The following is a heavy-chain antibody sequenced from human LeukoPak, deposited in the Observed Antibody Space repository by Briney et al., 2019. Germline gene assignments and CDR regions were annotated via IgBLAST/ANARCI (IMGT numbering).Heavy chain of an antibody. CDR1: VFTFSDYY. Sequence: GGSLRLSCAASVFTFSDYYMSWIRQAPGKGVEWVSCISTSGSTMYYADSVKGRFTISRDNAKTSLYLQMNSMRVEDTDVYYCERDSRYSTTWSDGNWFDPWGQGTLVTVSS. J-gene: IGHJ5*02. CDR3: ERDSRYSTTWSDGNWFDP. V-gene: IGHV3-11*04. D-gene: IGHD6-13*01. CDR2: ISTSGSTM.